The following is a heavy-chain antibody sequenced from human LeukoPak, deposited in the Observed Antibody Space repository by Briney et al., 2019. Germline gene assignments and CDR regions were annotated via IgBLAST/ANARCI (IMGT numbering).Heavy chain of an antibody. J-gene: IGHJ5*02. CDR3: AQCSTTCYSNYFDP. CDR1: GFTFSTYA. D-gene: IGHD2-2*01. Sequence: PGRSLRLSCAASGFTFSTYAMSWARQAPGKGLEWVSAISGDGGGTEYADAVKGRFTISRDNSKNTMYLQMDSLRAEDTAVYYCAQCSTTCYSNYFDPWAREPWSPSPQ. V-gene: IGHV3-23*01. CDR2: ISGDGGGT.